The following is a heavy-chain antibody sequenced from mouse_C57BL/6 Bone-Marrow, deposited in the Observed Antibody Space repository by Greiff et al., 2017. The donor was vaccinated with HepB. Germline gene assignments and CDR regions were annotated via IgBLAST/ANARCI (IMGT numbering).Heavy chain of an antibody. D-gene: IGHD1-1*01. CDR1: GYTFTSYG. V-gene: IGHV1-81*01. Sequence: VHLVESGAELARPGASVKLSCKASGYTFTSYGISWVKQRTGQGLEWIGEIYPRSGNTYYNEKFKGKATLTADKSSSTAYMELRSLTSEDSAVYFCARAYYGRYYAMDYWGQGTSVTVSS. J-gene: IGHJ4*01. CDR3: ARAYYGRYYAMDY. CDR2: IYPRSGNT.